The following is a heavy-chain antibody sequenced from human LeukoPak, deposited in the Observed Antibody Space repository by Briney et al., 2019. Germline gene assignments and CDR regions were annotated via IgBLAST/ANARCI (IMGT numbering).Heavy chain of an antibody. J-gene: IGHJ4*02. Sequence: GGSLRLSCAASGFTFSSYSMNWVRQAPGKGLEWVSSISSSSSYIYYADSVKGRFTISGDNAKNSLYLQMNSLRAEDTAVYYCARVDDYSNSLDYWGQGTLVTVSS. CDR1: GFTFSSYS. D-gene: IGHD4-11*01. CDR2: ISSSSSYI. V-gene: IGHV3-21*01. CDR3: ARVDDYSNSLDY.